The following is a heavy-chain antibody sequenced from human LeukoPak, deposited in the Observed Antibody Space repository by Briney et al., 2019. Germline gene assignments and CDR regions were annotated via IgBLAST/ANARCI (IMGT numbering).Heavy chain of an antibody. J-gene: IGHJ2*01. CDR1: GGSITSSRYY. CDR2: SYYSGST. Sequence: PSETLSLTCSVSGGSITSSRYYWGWIRQSPGGGLEWIGTSYYSGSTYYNPSLRSRVTISADTSKNQFSLNLSPVTAADTAVYYCARHVSSDLRIVVVTSDWYFDLWGRGTLVTVSS. V-gene: IGHV4-39*01. D-gene: IGHD2-21*02. CDR3: ARHVSSDLRIVVVTSDWYFDL.